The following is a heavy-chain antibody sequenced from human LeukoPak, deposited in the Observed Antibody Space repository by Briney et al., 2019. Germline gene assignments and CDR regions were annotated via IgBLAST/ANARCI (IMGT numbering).Heavy chain of an antibody. CDR1: GGSISSSSAY. J-gene: IGHJ4*02. D-gene: IGHD5-18*01. CDR2: IYYSKNT. Sequence: SETLSLSCTVSGGSISSSSAYWGWIRQPPGKGLEWIVSIYYSKNTYYNPSLKSRVTISADTSKNQFSLKLGSVSATDTAVYYCVSPRGLSYGYFDYWGQGTLVTVSS. V-gene: IGHV4-39*01. CDR3: VSPRGLSYGYFDY.